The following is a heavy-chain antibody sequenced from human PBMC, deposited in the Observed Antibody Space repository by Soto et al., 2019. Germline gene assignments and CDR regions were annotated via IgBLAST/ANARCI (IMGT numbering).Heavy chain of an antibody. Sequence: QMQLVQSGAEVKKTGSSVTVSCKALGNTFTYRYLHWVRQAPGQALEWMGWITPFSGDVHYAQKFQERVTITRDRSINTAYMQMSSLRSEDTAMYFCAGGGAGSGPFTWEFSDHWGQGTLVTVSS. J-gene: IGHJ4*02. CDR2: ITPFSGDV. CDR3: AGGGAGSGPFTWEFSDH. CDR1: GNTFTYRY. V-gene: IGHV1-45*02. D-gene: IGHD3-10*01.